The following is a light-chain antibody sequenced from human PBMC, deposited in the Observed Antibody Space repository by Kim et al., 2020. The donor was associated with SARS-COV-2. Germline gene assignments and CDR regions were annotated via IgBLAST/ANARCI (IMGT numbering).Light chain of an antibody. J-gene: IGLJ2*01. V-gene: IGLV1-44*01. CDR2: RLN. CDR3: ARWANSSVV. CDR1: ASTIGSNH. Sequence: PGGTACACGTASTIGSNHVDRYKQHPGTAPKLLIYRLNERPAGVTDRFSGAKSGTSASLAIGGLQSEDEANYYCARWANSSVVLGGGTQLT.